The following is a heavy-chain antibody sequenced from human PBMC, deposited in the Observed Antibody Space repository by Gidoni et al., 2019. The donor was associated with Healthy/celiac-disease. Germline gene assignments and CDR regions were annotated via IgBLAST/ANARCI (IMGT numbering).Heavy chain of an antibody. D-gene: IGHD2-8*01. V-gene: IGHV4-31*03. Sequence: QVQLQESGPGLVKPSQTLSLTCTVSGCSISSGGYYWSWIRQHPGKGLEWIGYIYYSGSTYYNPSLKSRVTISVDTSKNQFSLKLSSVTAADTAVYYCARGGRYCTNGVCYRRDYWGQGTLVTVSS. CDR2: IYYSGST. CDR3: ARGGRYCTNGVCYRRDY. J-gene: IGHJ4*02. CDR1: GCSISSGGYY.